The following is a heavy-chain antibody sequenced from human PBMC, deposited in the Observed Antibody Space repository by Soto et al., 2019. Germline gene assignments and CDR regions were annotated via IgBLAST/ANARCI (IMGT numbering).Heavy chain of an antibody. D-gene: IGHD3-22*01. J-gene: IGHJ4*02. CDR3: ARVRLTYYYDSSGYLFDD. Sequence: PSYTLSHTCTVPGASISSYDWSWIRQPPWKGLEWIGYIYYSGSTNYNPSLKSRVTISVDTSKNQFSLKLSSVTAADTAVYYCARVRLTYYYDSSGYLFDDWGKGTLVPVS. CDR2: IYYSGST. V-gene: IGHV4-59*07. CDR1: GASISSYD.